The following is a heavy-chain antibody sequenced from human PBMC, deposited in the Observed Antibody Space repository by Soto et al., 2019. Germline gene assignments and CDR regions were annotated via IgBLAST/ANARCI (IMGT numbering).Heavy chain of an antibody. V-gene: IGHV4-34*01. CDR2: INHSGST. Sequence: SETLSLTCAVYGGSFSGYYWSWIRQPPGKGLEWIGEINHSGSTNYNPSLKSRVTISVDTSKNQFSLKLSSVTAADTAVYYCARSEKPDYGSDVYYFDYWGQGTLVTVSS. CDR1: GGSFSGYY. J-gene: IGHJ4*02. CDR3: ARSEKPDYGSDVYYFDY. D-gene: IGHD3-10*01.